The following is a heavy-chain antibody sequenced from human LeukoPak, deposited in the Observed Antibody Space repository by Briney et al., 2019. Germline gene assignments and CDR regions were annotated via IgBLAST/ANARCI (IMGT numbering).Heavy chain of an antibody. CDR2: IRYDGSNK. D-gene: IGHD2-15*01. CDR1: GFTFSGHG. Sequence: GGSLRLSCAAFGFTFSGHGMHWVRQAPGKGLEWVAFIRYDGSNKYYADSVKGRFTISRDNSKNTLYLQMNSLRAEDTAVYYCRVAASEFDYWGQGTLVTVSS. V-gene: IGHV3-30*02. J-gene: IGHJ4*02. CDR3: RVAASEFDY.